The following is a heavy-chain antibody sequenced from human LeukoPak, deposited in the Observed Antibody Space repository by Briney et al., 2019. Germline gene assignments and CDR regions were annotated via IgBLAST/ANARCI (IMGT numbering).Heavy chain of an antibody. CDR2: INPSGGST. CDR1: GYTFTNYY. CDR3: ARGGISRDGYRNWFDP. D-gene: IGHD5-24*01. Sequence: ASVKVPCKASGYTFTNYYMFWVRQAPGQGLECMGIINPSGGSTSYTRKFQGRVTMTRDMSTSTVYMELSSLRSEDTAVYYCARGGISRDGYRNWFDPWGQGTLVTVSS. V-gene: IGHV1-46*01. J-gene: IGHJ5*02.